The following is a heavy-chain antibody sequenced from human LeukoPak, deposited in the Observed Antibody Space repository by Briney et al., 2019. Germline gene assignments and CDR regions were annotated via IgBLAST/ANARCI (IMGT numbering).Heavy chain of an antibody. CDR3: ARSPPGRTNWNYYDY. J-gene: IGHJ4*02. Sequence: PGGSLRLSCAASGFTFSDYAMYWVRQAPGKGLEFVSVIGPIGVYTYYANSVKGRFTISRDNSKSTVSLQMGSLRDEDMAVYYCARSPPGRTNWNYYDYWGRGTLVTVSS. D-gene: IGHD1-1*01. CDR1: GFTFSDYA. CDR2: IGPIGVYT. V-gene: IGHV3-64*01.